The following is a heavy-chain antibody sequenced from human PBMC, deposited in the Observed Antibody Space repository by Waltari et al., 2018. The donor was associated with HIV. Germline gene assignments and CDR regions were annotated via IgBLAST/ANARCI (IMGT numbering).Heavy chain of an antibody. CDR2: IKQDGSEK. V-gene: IGHV3-7*01. Sequence: EVQLVESGGGLVQPGGSLRLSCAASGFTFRLYWLCWVRQAPGKGREWVAKIKQDGSEKHYVDSVKGRFTISRDNAKKSLYLQMNSLRAEDTAVYYCARMGLMMYAIGAFDIWGQGTMVTVSS. D-gene: IGHD2-8*01. J-gene: IGHJ3*02. CDR3: ARMGLMMYAIGAFDI. CDR1: GFTFRLYW.